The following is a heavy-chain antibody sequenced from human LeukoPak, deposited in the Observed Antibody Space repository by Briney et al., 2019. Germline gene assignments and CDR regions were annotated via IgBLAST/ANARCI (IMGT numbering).Heavy chain of an antibody. J-gene: IGHJ4*02. CDR1: GGSFSSYY. Sequence: PSETLSLTCAVCGGSFSSYYWSWIRQPPGKGLEWVGYMYYSGTINYNPSLKSRVTISVDTSKNQFSLKLSSVTPADTAMYYCARAWATDYFDHWGQGPLLTVSS. CDR3: ARAWATDYFDH. V-gene: IGHV4-59*01. CDR2: MYYSGTI.